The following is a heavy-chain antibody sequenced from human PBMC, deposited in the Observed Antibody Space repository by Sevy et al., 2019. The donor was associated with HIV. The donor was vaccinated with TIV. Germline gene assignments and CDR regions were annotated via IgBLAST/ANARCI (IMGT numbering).Heavy chain of an antibody. CDR2: ISTSSSTI. Sequence: GGSLRLSCAASGFTFSNYNMNWVRQAPGKGLEWVSYISTSSSTIYSADSVKGRFTISRDNAKNSLYLQMNGLRDEDTAVYYCARDRGYSYGSPGAFDIWGQGTMVTVSS. J-gene: IGHJ3*02. CDR1: GFTFSNYN. D-gene: IGHD5-18*01. CDR3: ARDRGYSYGSPGAFDI. V-gene: IGHV3-48*02.